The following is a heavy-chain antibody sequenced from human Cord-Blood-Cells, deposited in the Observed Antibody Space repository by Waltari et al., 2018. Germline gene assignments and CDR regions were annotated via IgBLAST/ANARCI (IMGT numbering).Heavy chain of an antibody. CDR3: ARDLAMDGTGDAFDI. CDR1: GGTFRRYA. D-gene: IGHD3-9*01. Sequence: QVQLVQSEAEVKKPGSSVKHNCQASGGTFRRYAIRRVRQDPGQGLEWMGGIIPSLGRANYAQKFQGRVTITADESTSTAYMELSSLRSEDTAVYYCARDLAMDGTGDAFDIWGQGTMVTVSS. J-gene: IGHJ3*02. V-gene: IGHV1-69*01. CDR2: IIPSLGRA.